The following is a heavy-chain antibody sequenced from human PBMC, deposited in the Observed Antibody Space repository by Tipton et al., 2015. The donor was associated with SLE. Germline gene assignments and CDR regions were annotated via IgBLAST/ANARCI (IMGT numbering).Heavy chain of an antibody. CDR2: INPSGNT. CDR1: GGSFSGYY. CDR3: ARGAKERITLVRVRPYYFDY. J-gene: IGHJ4*01. Sequence: TLSLTCAVYGGSFSGYYWSWIRQPPGKGLEWIGEINPSGNTNYNPSLKSRVTISVDTSNNQLSLKLTSVTAADTAVYYCARGAKERITLVRVRPYYFDYWGQGSLVTVSS. V-gene: IGHV4-34*01. D-gene: IGHD3-10*01.